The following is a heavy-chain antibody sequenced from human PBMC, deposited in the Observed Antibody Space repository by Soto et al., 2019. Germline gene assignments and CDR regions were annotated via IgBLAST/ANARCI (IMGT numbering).Heavy chain of an antibody. CDR1: GFTINNYS. CDR2: ISSSSRTI. CDR3: VRDSRHDYINSLSRGWFDP. V-gene: IGHV3-48*02. J-gene: IGHJ5*02. Sequence: EVQVVEAGGGLVQPGGSLRLSCAASGFTINNYSMNWLRRAPGKGLEWISCISSSSRTIHYAGSVKGRFTISSDNANTSLYMKMNSLRDDDTALHYCVRDSRHDYINSLSRGWFDPWGQGTLVTVSS. D-gene: IGHD4-4*01.